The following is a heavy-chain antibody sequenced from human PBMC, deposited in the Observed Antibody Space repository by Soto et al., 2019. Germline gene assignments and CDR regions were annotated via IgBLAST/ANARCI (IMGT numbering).Heavy chain of an antibody. CDR2: ISGSGGST. CDR1: GFTFSSYV. CDR3: AKLVGATTAKY. J-gene: IGHJ4*02. D-gene: IGHD1-26*01. Sequence: GGSLRLSCAASGFTFSSYVMSWVRQAPGKGLEWVSAISGSGGSTYYADSVKGRFTISRDNSKNTLYLQMNSPRAEDTAVYYCAKLVGATTAKYWGQGTLVTVSS. V-gene: IGHV3-23*01.